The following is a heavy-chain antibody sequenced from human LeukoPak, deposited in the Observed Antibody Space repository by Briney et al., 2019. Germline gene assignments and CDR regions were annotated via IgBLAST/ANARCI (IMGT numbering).Heavy chain of an antibody. Sequence: GGSLRLSCAASGFTVSYNYMSWVRQAPGKGLEWVSVIYSGGSTYYADSVKGRFTISRDNSKNTLYFQMNSLRAEDTAVYYCASTPPRYLGYFDYWGQGTLVTVSS. V-gene: IGHV3-53*01. CDR1: GFTVSYNY. J-gene: IGHJ4*02. D-gene: IGHD3-9*01. CDR2: IYSGGST. CDR3: ASTPPRYLGYFDY.